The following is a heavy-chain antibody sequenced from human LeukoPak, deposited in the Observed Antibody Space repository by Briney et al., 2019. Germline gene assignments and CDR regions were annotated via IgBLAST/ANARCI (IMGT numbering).Heavy chain of an antibody. CDR3: GRVGVKGGARNYMDV. D-gene: IGHD3-10*01. J-gene: IGHJ6*03. CDR2: IGQDGTET. Sequence: GGSLRLSCEASGFTSSSYWMCWVRQVPGKGLEWLANIGQDGTETNYVDSVKGRFTIFRDNAKNSIYLQMNSLKAADTAVYTCGRVGVKGGARNYMDVWGKGTTVTVSS. V-gene: IGHV3-7*01. CDR1: GFTSSSYW.